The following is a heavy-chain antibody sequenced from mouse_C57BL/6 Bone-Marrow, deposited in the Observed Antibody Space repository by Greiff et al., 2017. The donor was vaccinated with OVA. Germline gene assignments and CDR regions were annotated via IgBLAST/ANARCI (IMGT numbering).Heavy chain of an antibody. D-gene: IGHD2-3*01. CDR1: GFTFSSYA. V-gene: IGHV5-4*03. CDR2: ISDGGSYT. J-gene: IGHJ3*01. CDR3: ARVTYDGYSYAY. Sequence: EVNVVESGGGLVKPGGSLKLSCAASGFTFSSYAMSWVRQTPEKRLEWVATISDGGSYTYYPDNVKGRFTISRDNAKNKLYLQMSHLKSEDTAMYYCARVTYDGYSYAYWGKGTLVTVSA.